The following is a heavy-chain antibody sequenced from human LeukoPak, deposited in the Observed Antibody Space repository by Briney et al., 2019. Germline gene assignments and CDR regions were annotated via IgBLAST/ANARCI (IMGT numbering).Heavy chain of an antibody. V-gene: IGHV4-31*03. Sequence: SQTLSLTCTVSGGSISSGGYYWSWIRQHPGKGLEWIGYIYYSGSTYYNPSLKSRVTISVDTSKNQFSLKLSSVTAADTAVYYCARSYGSGSPAFDPWGQGTLVTVSS. CDR2: IYYSGST. CDR1: GGSISSGGYY. CDR3: ARSYGSGSPAFDP. D-gene: IGHD3-10*01. J-gene: IGHJ5*02.